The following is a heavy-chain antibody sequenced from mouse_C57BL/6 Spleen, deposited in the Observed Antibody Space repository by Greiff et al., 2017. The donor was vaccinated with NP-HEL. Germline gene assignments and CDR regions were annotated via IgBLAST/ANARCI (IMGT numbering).Heavy chain of an antibody. CDR1: GFTFSSYG. Sequence: EVMLVESGGDLVKPGGSLKLSCAASGFTFSSYGMSWVRQTPDKRLEWVATISSGGSYTYYPDSVKGRFTISRDNAKNTLYLQMSSLKSEDTAMYYCASSFDDWGQGTTLTVSS. CDR2: ISSGGSYT. J-gene: IGHJ2*01. V-gene: IGHV5-6*01. CDR3: ASSFDD.